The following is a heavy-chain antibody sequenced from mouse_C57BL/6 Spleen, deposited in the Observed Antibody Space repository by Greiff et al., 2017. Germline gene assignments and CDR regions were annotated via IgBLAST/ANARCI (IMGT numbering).Heavy chain of an antibody. J-gene: IGHJ4*01. D-gene: IGHD2-1*01. V-gene: IGHV1-39*01. Sequence: VQLQQPGPELVKPGASVKISCKASGYSFTDYNMNWVKQSNGKSLEWIGVINPIYGETTYNQKLKGKATLTVDQASSTAYRQLNSLTSEDSAVYYCARGGYYGNMGFAKGYWGQGPSVTVSS. CDR3: ARGGYYGNMGFAKGY. CDR1: GYSFTDYN. CDR2: INPIYGET.